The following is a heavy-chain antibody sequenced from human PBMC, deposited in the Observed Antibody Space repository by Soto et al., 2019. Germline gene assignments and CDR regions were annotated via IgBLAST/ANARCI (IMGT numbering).Heavy chain of an antibody. Sequence: GGSLRLSCAASGFTFSRYYMNWVRQAPGKGLEWVSSISTTSTYAHYADSLRGRFTISRDNAKKLLYLQMDSLRAEDTAVYYCARDDGLSSTNVKAFDIWGQGTKVTVSS. CDR3: ARDDGLSSTNVKAFDI. CDR1: GFTFSRYY. V-gene: IGHV3-21*01. J-gene: IGHJ3*02. CDR2: ISTTSTYA. D-gene: IGHD2-2*01.